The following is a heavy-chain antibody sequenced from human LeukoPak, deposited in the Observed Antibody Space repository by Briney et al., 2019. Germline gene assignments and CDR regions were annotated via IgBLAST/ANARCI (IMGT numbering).Heavy chain of an antibody. CDR1: GDSLSRNSSA. Sequence: SQTLSLTCALSGDSLSRNSSAWNWLRQSPSRGLQGLGRTLYRSRWCNEYAASVKSRISINTDTSKNQFSLQLNSVTPEDTAVYYCVRPHERKFDYWGQGNLVTVSS. J-gene: IGHJ4*02. CDR2: TLYRSRWCN. CDR3: VRPHERKFDY. D-gene: IGHD1-14*01. V-gene: IGHV6-1*01.